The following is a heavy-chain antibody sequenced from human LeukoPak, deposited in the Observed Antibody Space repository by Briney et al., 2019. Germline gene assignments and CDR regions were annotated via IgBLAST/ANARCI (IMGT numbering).Heavy chain of an antibody. CDR1: GGSFSGYY. J-gene: IGHJ3*02. CDR2: INHSGST. D-gene: IGHD3-22*01. CDR3: ARLLRGGRDTPMVTMIVVRAKSGAFDI. Sequence: PSETLSLTCAVYGGSFSGYYWSWIRRPPGKGLEWIGEINHSGSTNYNPSLKSRVTISVDTSKNQFSLKLSSVTAADTAVYYCARLLRGGRDTPMVTMIVVRAKSGAFDIWAKGQWSPSLQ. V-gene: IGHV4-34*01.